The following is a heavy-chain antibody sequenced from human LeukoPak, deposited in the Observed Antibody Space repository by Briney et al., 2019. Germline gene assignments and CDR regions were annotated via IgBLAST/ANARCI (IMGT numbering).Heavy chain of an antibody. CDR2: IYYSGST. CDR3: ARWPMVRGVINYYYYGMDV. J-gene: IGHJ6*02. D-gene: IGHD3-10*01. CDR1: GGSISSYY. Sequence: SETLSLTCTVSGGSISSYYWSWIRQPPGKGLEWIGCIYYSGSTNYNPSLKSRVTISVDTSKNQFSLKLSSVTAADTAVYYRARWPMVRGVINYYYYGMDVWGQGTTVTVSS. V-gene: IGHV4-59*01.